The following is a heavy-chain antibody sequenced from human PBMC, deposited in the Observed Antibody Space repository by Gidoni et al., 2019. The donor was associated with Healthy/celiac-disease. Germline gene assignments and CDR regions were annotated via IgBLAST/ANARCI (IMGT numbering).Heavy chain of an antibody. V-gene: IGHV3-23*01. Sequence: EVQLLESGGGLVQPGGSLSLSCAASGFTFSSYAMSWVRQAPGKGLEWVSAISGSGGSTYYADSVKGRFTISRDNSKNTLYLQMNSLRAEDTAVYYCAEDYGDYGAFDIWGQGTMVTVSS. CDR1: GFTFSSYA. J-gene: IGHJ3*02. CDR2: ISGSGGST. CDR3: AEDYGDYGAFDI. D-gene: IGHD4-17*01.